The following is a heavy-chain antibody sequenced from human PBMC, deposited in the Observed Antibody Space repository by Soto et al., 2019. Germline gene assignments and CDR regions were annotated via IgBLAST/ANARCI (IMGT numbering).Heavy chain of an antibody. CDR3: SRVDPGETSPFDH. V-gene: IGHV4-59*01. Sequence: SETLSLTCTVSGGSISSYYWSWIRQPPGKGLEWIGYIYYSGSTNYNPSLKSRVTISVDTSKNQFSLKLSSVTAEDTAVYYCSRVDPGETSPFDHWGQGTLVPVSS. J-gene: IGHJ4*02. D-gene: IGHD3-10*01. CDR2: IYYSGST. CDR1: GGSISSYY.